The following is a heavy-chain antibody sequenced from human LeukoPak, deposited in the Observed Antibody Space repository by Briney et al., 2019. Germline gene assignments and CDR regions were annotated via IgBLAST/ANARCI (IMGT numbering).Heavy chain of an antibody. V-gene: IGHV6-1*01. Sequence: SQTLSLTCAITGDSVSSNRAAWNWIRQSPSRGLEWLGRTYYRSKWSSDYAMTVNGRITLNADTSKNQVSLQLTSVTPEDTAVYYCARGSGGLNFFDYWGQGTLVTVSS. CDR1: GDSVSSNRAA. D-gene: IGHD6-25*01. CDR2: TYYRSKWSS. J-gene: IGHJ4*02. CDR3: ARGSGGLNFFDY.